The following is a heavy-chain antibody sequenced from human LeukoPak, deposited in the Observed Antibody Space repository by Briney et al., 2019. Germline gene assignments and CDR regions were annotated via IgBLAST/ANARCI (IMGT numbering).Heavy chain of an antibody. CDR1: GYTFTDNA. CDR3: ARDSAAQLVLYY. D-gene: IGHD6-13*01. CDR2: ISPDNGDT. V-gene: IGHV1-18*01. J-gene: IGHJ4*02. Sequence: ASVKVSCKASGYTFTDNAICWVRQAPGQGLEWMGWISPDNGDTKYAQRLRGRVTMTTDTSTSTAYMELRSLRSDDTAVYYCARDSAAQLVLYYWGQGTLVTVSS.